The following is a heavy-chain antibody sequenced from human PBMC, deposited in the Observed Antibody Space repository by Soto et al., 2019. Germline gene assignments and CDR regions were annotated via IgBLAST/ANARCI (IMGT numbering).Heavy chain of an antibody. V-gene: IGHV4-30-2*01. Sequence: QLQLQESGSGLVKPSQTLSLTCAVSGGSISSGGYSWSWLRQPPGKGLEWVGYIYHSGSTYYNPSLKSRVNKPVERYKNQFPLKLSSVTAAEAGVYYCARGGGYYDILTGFYMMVEFDYLGQGTLVTVSS. CDR3: ARGGGYYDILTGFYMMVEFDY. CDR1: GGSISSGGYS. J-gene: IGHJ4*02. CDR2: IYHSGST. D-gene: IGHD3-9*01.